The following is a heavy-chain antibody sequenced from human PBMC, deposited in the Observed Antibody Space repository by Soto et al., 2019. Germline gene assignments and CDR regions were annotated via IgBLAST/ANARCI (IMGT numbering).Heavy chain of an antibody. J-gene: IGHJ4*02. CDR2: MWYDGSNK. CDR3: ARELQYSDYDLGF. Sequence: QVQLVESGGYVVQPGRSLRLSCAASGFSITNYGMHWVRQAPGKGLEWVAVMWYDGSNKFYGDSVRGRFTISRDTSRNTLSLQMNSLRAEDTAVYYCARELQYSDYDLGFWGQGTQVTVSS. D-gene: IGHD5-12*01. CDR1: GFSITNYG. V-gene: IGHV3-33*01.